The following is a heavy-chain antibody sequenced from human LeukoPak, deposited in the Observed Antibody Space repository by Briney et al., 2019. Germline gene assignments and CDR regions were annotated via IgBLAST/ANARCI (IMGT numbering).Heavy chain of an antibody. CDR1: GYSFTSYW. V-gene: IGHV5-10-1*01. CDR2: IDPSDSYT. Sequence: GESLQISCQGSGYSFTSYWISWVRQMPGKGLEWMGRIDPSDSYTNYSPSFQGHVTISADKSISTAYLQWSSLKASDTAMYYCARLPYDILTGTPRAGIQHWGQGTLVTVSS. D-gene: IGHD3-9*01. CDR3: ARLPYDILTGTPRAGIQH. J-gene: IGHJ1*01.